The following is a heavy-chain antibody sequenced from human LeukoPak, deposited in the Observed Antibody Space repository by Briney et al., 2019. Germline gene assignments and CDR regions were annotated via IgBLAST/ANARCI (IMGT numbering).Heavy chain of an antibody. CDR1: GFTFSSYA. D-gene: IGHD3-22*01. CDR2: ISGSGGST. CDR3: AKEYYYDSSGPWYFDY. Sequence: GGSLRLSCAASGFTFSSYAMSWVRQAPGKGLEWVSAISGSGGSTYYADSVKGRFTISRDNSKNTLYLQMNSLRAEDTAVYYCAKEYYYDSSGPWYFDYWGQGTLVTVSS. V-gene: IGHV3-23*01. J-gene: IGHJ4*02.